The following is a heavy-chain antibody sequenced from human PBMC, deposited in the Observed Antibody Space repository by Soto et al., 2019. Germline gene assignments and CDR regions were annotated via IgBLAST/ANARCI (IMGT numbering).Heavy chain of an antibody. V-gene: IGHV3-74*01. CDR1: GFTFSRFW. J-gene: IGHJ3*02. CDR3: IRDFGEVGSTAAFDI. Sequence: HPGGSLRLSCAASGFTFSRFWMHWVRQAPGKGLVWVAHIHSDGSSTSYADFVKGRFTISRDNAKNTVYLQMNSLRAEDTAMYYCIRDFGEVGSTAAFDIWGHGTMVTVSS. CDR2: IHSDGSST. D-gene: IGHD1-26*01.